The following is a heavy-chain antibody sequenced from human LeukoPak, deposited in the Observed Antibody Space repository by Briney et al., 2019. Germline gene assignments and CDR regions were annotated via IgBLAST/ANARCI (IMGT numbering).Heavy chain of an antibody. J-gene: IGHJ4*02. V-gene: IGHV1-2*02. Sequence: ASVKVSCKASGYTFTGYYMHWVRQAPGQGHEWMGWINPNSGGTNYAQKFQGRVTMTRDTSISTAYMELSRLRSDDTAVYYCARDPIVLMVYAGGFDYWGQGTLVTVSS. CDR1: GYTFTGYY. CDR2: INPNSGGT. CDR3: ARDPIVLMVYAGGFDY. D-gene: IGHD2-8*01.